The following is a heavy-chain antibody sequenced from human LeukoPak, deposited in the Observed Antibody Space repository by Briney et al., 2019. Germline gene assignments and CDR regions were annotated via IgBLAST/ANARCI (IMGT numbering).Heavy chain of an antibody. J-gene: IGHJ5*02. Sequence: ASVKVSCKVSGYTLTELSMHWVRQAPGKGREWMGGFDPEDGETIYAQKFQGRVTMTEDTSTDTAYMELSSLRSEDTAVYYCATEPVRGKWFDPWGQGTLVTVSS. V-gene: IGHV1-24*01. D-gene: IGHD3-16*02. CDR1: GYTLTELS. CDR2: FDPEDGET. CDR3: ATEPVRGKWFDP.